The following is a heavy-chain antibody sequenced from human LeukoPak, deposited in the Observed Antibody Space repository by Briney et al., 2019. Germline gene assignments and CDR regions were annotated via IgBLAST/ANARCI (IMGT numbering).Heavy chain of an antibody. CDR2: IYYTGTA. CDR3: ARHEGSSGWYDAFDI. V-gene: IGHV4-59*08. CDR1: GASISSYY. J-gene: IGHJ3*02. Sequence: PSETLSLTCTVSGASISSYYWSWIRQPPGKGLEWIAYIYYTGTAKYNPSLKSRVTISVDTSKNQFSLKLSSVTAADTAVYYCARHEGSSGWYDAFDIWGQGTMVTVSS. D-gene: IGHD6-19*01.